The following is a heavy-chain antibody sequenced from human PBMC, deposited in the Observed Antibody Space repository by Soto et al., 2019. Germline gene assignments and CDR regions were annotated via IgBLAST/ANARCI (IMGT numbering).Heavy chain of an antibody. V-gene: IGHV4-4*02. J-gene: IGHJ4*02. Sequence: QVQLQESGPGLVKPSGTLSLTCAVSGGSISSSNWWSWVRQPPGKGLEWIGEIYHSGTTNYNPSLKSRVTISVDKSKNLFSLKLTTVTVADTAVYYCAREGRQWLLPPDSWGQGILVTVSS. CDR3: AREGRQWLLPPDS. D-gene: IGHD6-19*01. CDR2: IYHSGTT. CDR1: GGSISSSNW.